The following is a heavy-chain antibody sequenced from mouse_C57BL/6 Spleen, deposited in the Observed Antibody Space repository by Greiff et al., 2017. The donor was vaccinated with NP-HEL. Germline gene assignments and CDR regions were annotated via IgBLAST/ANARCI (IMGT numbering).Heavy chain of an antibody. CDR2: INPSTGGT. V-gene: IGHV1-42*01. CDR3: ARPYYYGSSYVWYFDV. CDR1: GYSFTGYY. Sequence: VQLQQSGPELVKPGASVKISCKASGYSFTGYYMNWVKQSPEKSLEWIGEINPSTGGTTYNQKFKAKATLTVDKSSSTAYMQLKSLTSEDSAGYYCARPYYYGSSYVWYFDVWGTGTTVTVSS. D-gene: IGHD1-1*01. J-gene: IGHJ1*03.